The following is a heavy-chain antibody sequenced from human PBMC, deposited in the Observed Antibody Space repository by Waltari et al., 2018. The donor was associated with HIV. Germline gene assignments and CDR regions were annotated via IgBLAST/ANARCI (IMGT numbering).Heavy chain of an antibody. CDR1: NNWFSNYG. J-gene: IGHJ5*01. CDR2: VSAWNGNT. D-gene: IGHD3-10*01. Sequence: QVPLVQSGSEVKRPGATVTVSCKASNNWFSNYGFSWVRQAPGQGLEWVGWVSAWNGNTQYVERLQDRVTMTADTSTNTVYMELRGLRSDDTATYYCARDGRGADASGSHWWFGSWGQGTLVTVSS. CDR3: ARDGRGADASGSHWWFGS. V-gene: IGHV1-18*01.